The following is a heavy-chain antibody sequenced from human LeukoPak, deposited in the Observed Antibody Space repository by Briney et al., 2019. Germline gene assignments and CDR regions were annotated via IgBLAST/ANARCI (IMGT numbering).Heavy chain of an antibody. Sequence: SETLSLTCAVYGGSFSGYYWSWIRPPPGKGLEWIGEINHSGSTNYNPSLKSRVTISVDTSKNQFSLKLSSVTAADTAVYYCARSCRAYYYDSSGPYFDYWGQGTLVTVSS. CDR3: ARSCRAYYYDSSGPYFDY. D-gene: IGHD3-22*01. CDR2: INHSGST. J-gene: IGHJ4*02. V-gene: IGHV4-34*01. CDR1: GGSFSGYY.